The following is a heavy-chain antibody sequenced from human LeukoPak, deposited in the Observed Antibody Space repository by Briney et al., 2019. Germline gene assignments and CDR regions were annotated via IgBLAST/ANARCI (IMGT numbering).Heavy chain of an antibody. CDR3: ARSTPYYYGSGSDY. J-gene: IGHJ4*02. CDR1: GFTFSSYT. D-gene: IGHD3-10*01. CDR2: ITSSGYI. V-gene: IGHV3-21*01. Sequence: GGSLRLSCAASGFTFSSYTMTWVRQAPGKGLEWVSSITSSGYIYYADSVKGRFTISRDNSKNTLYLQMNSLRAEDTAVYYCARSTPYYYGSGSDYWGQGTLVTVSS.